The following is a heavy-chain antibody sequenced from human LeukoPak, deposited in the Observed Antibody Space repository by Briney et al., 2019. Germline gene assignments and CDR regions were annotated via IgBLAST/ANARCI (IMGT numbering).Heavy chain of an antibody. J-gene: IGHJ2*01. CDR3: AKEVGYFDL. CDR2: ISGSGGSI. Sequence: GGSLRLSCAAPGFTFSSYAMSWVRQAPGKGLEWVPVISGSGGSIYYADSVKGRFTISRDNSKNTLSLQMNSLRAEDTAVYYCAKEVGYFDLWGRGTLVTVSS. CDR1: GFTFSSYA. V-gene: IGHV3-23*01.